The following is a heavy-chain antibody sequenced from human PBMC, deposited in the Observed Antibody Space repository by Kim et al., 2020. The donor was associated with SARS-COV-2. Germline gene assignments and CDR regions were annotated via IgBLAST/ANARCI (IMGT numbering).Heavy chain of an antibody. V-gene: IGHV1-8*01. Sequence: ASVKVSCKASGYTFTSYDINWVRQATGQGLEWMGWMNPNSGNTGYAQKFQGRVTMTRNTSISTAYMELSSLRSEDTAMYYCARGGITIFGVVTHYYYYYMDVWGKGTTVTVSS. CDR3: ARGGITIFGVVTHYYYYYMDV. D-gene: IGHD3-3*01. CDR2: MNPNSGNT. J-gene: IGHJ6*03. CDR1: GYTFTSYD.